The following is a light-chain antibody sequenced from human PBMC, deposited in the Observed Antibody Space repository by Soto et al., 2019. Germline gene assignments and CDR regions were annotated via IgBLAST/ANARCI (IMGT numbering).Light chain of an antibody. CDR2: GVT. CDR1: GSDIGAYNY. CDR3: SSFTTNYFYV. V-gene: IGLV2-14*01. Sequence: QSALTQPASVSGSPGQSITISCTGTGSDIGAYNYVSWYQQHPGKAPKIIIHGVTHRPSGVSTRFSASKSAYTASLTISGLQAEDEADYYCSSFTTNYFYVFGPGTKLTVL. J-gene: IGLJ1*01.